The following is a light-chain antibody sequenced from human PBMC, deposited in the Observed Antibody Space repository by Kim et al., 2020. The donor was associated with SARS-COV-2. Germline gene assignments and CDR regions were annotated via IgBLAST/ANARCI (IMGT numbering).Light chain of an antibody. CDR2: DTS. V-gene: IGKV3-11*01. Sequence: LSLGERAPLSCRASQSVETDSARYKQRPGQAPRLFIYDTSTRATGIPTRFTGRGSGTDFTLTVSGLEPEDFAVYYCQQRSAWPVTFGQGTRLEI. CDR1: QSVETD. CDR3: QQRSAWPVT. J-gene: IGKJ5*01.